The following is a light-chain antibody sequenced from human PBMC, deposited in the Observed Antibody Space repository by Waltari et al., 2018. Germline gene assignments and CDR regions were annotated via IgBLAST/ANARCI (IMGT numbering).Light chain of an antibody. V-gene: IGKV3-11*01. Sequence: EIVLTQSPATLSLSPGERATLSCRASQSVSSYLAWYQQKPGQAPRLLIYDASNRATGIPARFSGSGSGTDFTLTISSLEPEDFATYYCQQVNSFPATFGGGTTVEIK. CDR3: QQVNSFPAT. CDR1: QSVSSY. CDR2: DAS. J-gene: IGKJ4*01.